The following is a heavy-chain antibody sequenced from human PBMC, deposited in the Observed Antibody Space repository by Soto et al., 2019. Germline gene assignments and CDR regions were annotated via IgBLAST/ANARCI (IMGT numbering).Heavy chain of an antibody. CDR1: GYTFTSYG. D-gene: IGHD3-10*01. V-gene: IGHV1-18*01. CDR2: ISAYNGNT. J-gene: IGHJ4*02. CDR3: ARDKGDGSGSYYGY. Sequence: QVQLVQSGAEVKKPGASVKVSCKASGYTFTSYGISWVRQAPGQGLEWMGWISAYNGNTNYAQKIQARVTMTTATSARTAYMELRSLRSDDTAVYYCARDKGDGSGSYYGYWGQGTLVTVSS.